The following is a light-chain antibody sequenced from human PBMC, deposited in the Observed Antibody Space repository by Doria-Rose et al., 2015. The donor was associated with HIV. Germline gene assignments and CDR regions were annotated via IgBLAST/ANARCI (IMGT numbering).Light chain of an antibody. V-gene: IGKV3-20*01. CDR1: QSFSSTY. CDR2: DGS. CDR3: HQYGTSWT. Sequence: EIVMTQSPGTLSLSPGERATLSCRASQSFSSTYLAWYQQTPGQAPSLLIYDGSTKATCIPDRFSASGSGTDFTLTINRLEPEDFALYYCHQYGTSWTFGQGTKVEI. J-gene: IGKJ1*01.